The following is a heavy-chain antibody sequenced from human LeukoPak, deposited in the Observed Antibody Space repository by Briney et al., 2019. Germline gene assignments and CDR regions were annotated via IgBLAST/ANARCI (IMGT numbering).Heavy chain of an antibody. D-gene: IGHD5-24*01. J-gene: IGHJ1*01. V-gene: IGHV1-69*13. Sequence: SVKVSCKASGGSFSSYGISWVRQAPGQGLEWMGGRVPILGPTNLAQKFQGRLTITADGSTSTAYMELNGLSVEDTAVYYCAREGPVGTDGFWGQGTLVTVSS. CDR1: GGSFSSYG. CDR2: RVPILGPT. CDR3: AREGPVGTDGF.